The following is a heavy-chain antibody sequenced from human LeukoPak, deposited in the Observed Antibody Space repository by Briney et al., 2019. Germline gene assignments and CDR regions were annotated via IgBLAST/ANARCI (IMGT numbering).Heavy chain of an antibody. D-gene: IGHD5-18*01. CDR2: IISDGSNK. J-gene: IGHJ6*03. V-gene: IGHV3-30*04. CDR3: ARPLWLRAGYYYYYMDV. Sequence: QTGGSLRLSCAASRFTFSSYAMHWVRQAPGQGLEWVAVIISDGSNKFYADSVKGRFTISRDNAKNSLYLQMNSLRAEDTAVYYCARPLWLRAGYYYYYMDVWGKGTTVTVSS. CDR1: RFTFSSYA.